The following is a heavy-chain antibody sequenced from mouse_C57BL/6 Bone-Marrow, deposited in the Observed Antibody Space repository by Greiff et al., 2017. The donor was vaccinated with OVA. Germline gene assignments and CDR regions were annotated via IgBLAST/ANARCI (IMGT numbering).Heavy chain of an antibody. Sequence: EVQGVESGGGLVKPGGSLKLSCAASGFPFSSYAMSWVRQTPEKRLEWVATISDGGSYTSYPDNVKGRFTISRDNAKNNLYLQMSHLKSEDTAMYYCARDRGSSSYYAMDYWGQGTSVTVSS. CDR3: ARDRGSSSYYAMDY. D-gene: IGHD1-1*01. CDR1: GFPFSSYA. V-gene: IGHV5-4*01. J-gene: IGHJ4*01. CDR2: ISDGGSYT.